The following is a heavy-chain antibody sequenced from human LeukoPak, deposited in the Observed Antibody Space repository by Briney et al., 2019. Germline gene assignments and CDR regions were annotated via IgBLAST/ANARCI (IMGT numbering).Heavy chain of an antibody. CDR2: IYPGDSDT. V-gene: IGHV5-51*01. CDR1: GYSFTSYW. J-gene: IGHJ5*02. D-gene: IGHD6-6*01. CDR3: ARHASKGKQLGSYWFDP. Sequence: GESLKISCKGSGYSFTSYWIGWVRQMPGKGLEWMGIIYPGDSDTRYSPSFQGQVTISADKSISTAYLQWSSLKASDTAMYYCARHASKGKQLGSYWFDPWGQGTLVTVSS.